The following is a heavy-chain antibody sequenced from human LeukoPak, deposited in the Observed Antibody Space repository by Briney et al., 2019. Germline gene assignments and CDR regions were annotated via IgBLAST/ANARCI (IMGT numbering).Heavy chain of an antibody. CDR2: IYYSGVT. J-gene: IGHJ3*02. CDR1: GDSISTSF. V-gene: IGHV4-59*08. CDR3: ARRPPLGYCSGGSCAIDAFDI. D-gene: IGHD2-15*01. Sequence: PSGTLSLTCTVSGDSISTSFWSWIRQPPGKGLEWIRYIYYSGVTNYNPSLKSRVTISVDTSKNQFSLRLSSVNAADTAVYYCARRPPLGYCSGGSCAIDAFDIWGQGTMVTVSS.